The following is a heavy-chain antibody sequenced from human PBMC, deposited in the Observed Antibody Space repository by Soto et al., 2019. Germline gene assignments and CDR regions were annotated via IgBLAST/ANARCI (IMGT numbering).Heavy chain of an antibody. CDR3: ARGPSGDKVDY. J-gene: IGHJ4*02. V-gene: IGHV4-30-4*01. CDR1: GGSISSAAYC. D-gene: IGHD7-27*01. Sequence: TPSLTCPVSGGSISSAAYCWGWIRQSPDKGLEWIGHIYDGGTTYSSPSLKGRVTISADTSETQFSLKLNSVSAADTAVYYCARGPSGDKVDYWGQGIQVTVSS. CDR2: IYDGGTT.